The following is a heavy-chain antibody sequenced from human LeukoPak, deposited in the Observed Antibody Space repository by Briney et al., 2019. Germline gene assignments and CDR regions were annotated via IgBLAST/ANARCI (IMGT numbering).Heavy chain of an antibody. V-gene: IGHV1-18*01. CDR1: GYTFTSYG. Sequence: ASVKVSCKASGYTFTSYGISWVRQAPGQGLEWMGWISAYNGNTNFAQKLQGRVTMTTDTSTSTAYMELSSLRSEDTAVYYCAAEAAYYYDSRDAFDVWGQGTMVTVSS. J-gene: IGHJ3*01. CDR3: AAEAAYYYDSRDAFDV. D-gene: IGHD3-22*01. CDR2: ISAYNGNT.